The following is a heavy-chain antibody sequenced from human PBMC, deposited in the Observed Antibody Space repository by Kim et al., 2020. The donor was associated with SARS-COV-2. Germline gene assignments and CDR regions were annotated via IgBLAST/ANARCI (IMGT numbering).Heavy chain of an antibody. Sequence: GGSLRLSCAASGFTFSSYAMSWVRQAPGKGLEWVSAISGSGGSTYYADSVKGRFTISRDNSKNTLYLQMNSLRAEDTAVYYCAKDRQLTGDLFFAFDIWGQGTMVTVSS. D-gene: IGHD7-27*01. CDR3: AKDRQLTGDLFFAFDI. CDR1: GFTFSSYA. CDR2: ISGSGGST. J-gene: IGHJ3*02. V-gene: IGHV3-23*01.